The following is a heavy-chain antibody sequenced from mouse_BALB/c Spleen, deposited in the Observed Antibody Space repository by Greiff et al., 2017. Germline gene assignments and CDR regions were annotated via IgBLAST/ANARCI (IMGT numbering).Heavy chain of an antibody. V-gene: IGHV1S130*01. CDR2: IHPNSGNT. J-gene: IGHJ4*01. CDR1: GYTFTSSW. Sequence: LVESAAELARPGASVKMSCKASGYTFTSSWMHWAKQRPGQGLEWIGEIHPNSGNTNYNEKFKGKATLTVDTSSSTAYVDLSSLTSEDSAVYYCARSSYDYDAMDYWGQGTSVTVSS. D-gene: IGHD6-1*01. CDR3: ARSSYDYDAMDY.